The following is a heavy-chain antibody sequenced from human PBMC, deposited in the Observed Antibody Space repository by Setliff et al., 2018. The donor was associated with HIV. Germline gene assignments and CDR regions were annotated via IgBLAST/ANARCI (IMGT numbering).Heavy chain of an antibody. Sequence: SETLSLTCTVSGGSISSYYWSWIRKPPGKGLEWIGYIYYSGSTNYNPSLKSRVTISVDTSKNQFSLKLSSVTAADTAVYYCARHKSQPYYFDYWGQGTLVTVSS. J-gene: IGHJ4*02. V-gene: IGHV4-59*08. CDR2: IYYSGST. CDR3: ARHKSQPYYFDY. CDR1: GGSISSYY.